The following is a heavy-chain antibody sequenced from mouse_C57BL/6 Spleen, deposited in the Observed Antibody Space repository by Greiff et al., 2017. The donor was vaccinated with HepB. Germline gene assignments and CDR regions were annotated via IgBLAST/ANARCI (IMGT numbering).Heavy chain of an antibody. CDR2: IYPGDGDT. CDR3: ARSGGSSYFDY. Sequence: VQLKESGAELVKPGASVKISCKASGYAFSSYWMNWVKQRPGKGLEWIGQIYPGDGDTNYNGKFKGKATLTADKSSSTAYMQLSSLTSEDSAVYFCARSGGSSYFDYWGQGTTLTVSS. CDR1: GYAFSSYW. V-gene: IGHV1-80*01. J-gene: IGHJ2*01. D-gene: IGHD1-1*01.